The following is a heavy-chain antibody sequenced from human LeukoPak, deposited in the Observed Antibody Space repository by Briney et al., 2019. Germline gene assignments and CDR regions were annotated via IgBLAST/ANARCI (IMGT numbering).Heavy chain of an antibody. V-gene: IGHV3-74*01. CDR1: GFTFSSYW. J-gene: IGHJ4*02. D-gene: IGHD6-19*01. Sequence: PGGSLRLSCAVSGFTFSSYWMDWVRHVPGKGLVWVSRISSDGSNTAYADSVKGRFTISRENAKNTMYLQMSSMRAEDTAVYYCAKRGDGGAWYDYWGQGTLVIVSS. CDR3: AKRGDGGAWYDY. CDR2: ISSDGSNT.